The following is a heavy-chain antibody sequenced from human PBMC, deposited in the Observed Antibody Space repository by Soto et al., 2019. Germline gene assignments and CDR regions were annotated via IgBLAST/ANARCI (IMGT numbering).Heavy chain of an antibody. CDR2: ISSAVNT. D-gene: IGHD6-6*01. CDR1: GFTFSNYA. CDR3: AKQVRDGTSSPYYFDY. J-gene: IGHJ4*02. Sequence: GGSLKLSCAGSGFTFSNYAMSWVRQAPGKGLEWVSAISSAVNTYYADSVKGRFTISRDNSKNTLSLQMNSLRAEDTAVYYCAKQVRDGTSSPYYFDYWGQGTLVTVSS. V-gene: IGHV3-23*01.